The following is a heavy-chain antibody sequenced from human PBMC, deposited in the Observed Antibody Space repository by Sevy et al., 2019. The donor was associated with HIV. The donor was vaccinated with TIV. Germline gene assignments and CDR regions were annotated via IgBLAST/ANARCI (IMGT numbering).Heavy chain of an antibody. Sequence: GGSLRLSCAVSGFTFSNYWMSWVRQAPGKGLECVANINQDGGEKYYLDSVKGRFFVSRDNAKNSLFLQMDSRRAEDTAVYYCSGEQITGAKPDYFDYWGQGTLVTVSS. J-gene: IGHJ4*02. CDR1: GFTFSNYW. V-gene: IGHV3-7*01. CDR3: SGEQITGAKPDYFDY. CDR2: INQDGGEK. D-gene: IGHD1-7*01.